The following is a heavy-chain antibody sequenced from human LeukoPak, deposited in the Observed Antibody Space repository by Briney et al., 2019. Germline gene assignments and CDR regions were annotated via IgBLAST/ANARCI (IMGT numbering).Heavy chain of an antibody. CDR2: ISDSGGRT. Sequence: GGSLRLSSAVPGITLSNYGMSSVRQAPGKGLEWVAGISDSGGRTNYADSVKGRFTISRDNPKNTLYLQMNSLRPEDTAVYFCAKRGVVIRVILVGFHKEAYYFDSWGQGALVTVSS. J-gene: IGHJ4*02. CDR3: AKRGVVIRVILVGFHKEAYYFDS. CDR1: GITLSNYG. V-gene: IGHV3-23*01. D-gene: IGHD3-22*01.